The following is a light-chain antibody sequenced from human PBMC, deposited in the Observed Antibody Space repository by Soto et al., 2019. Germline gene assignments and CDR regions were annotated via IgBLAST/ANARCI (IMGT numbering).Light chain of an antibody. V-gene: IGLV1-44*01. CDR3: AAWDDSLNGHVV. J-gene: IGLJ2*01. Sequence: QSVLTQPPSASGTPGQRVTISCSGSSSNIGSNTVNWYQQLPGTAPKLLIYSNNQRPSGVPDRFSGYKSGTSASLAICGLQSEDEDDYYCAAWDDSLNGHVVFGGGTKLTVL. CDR2: SNN. CDR1: SSNIGSNT.